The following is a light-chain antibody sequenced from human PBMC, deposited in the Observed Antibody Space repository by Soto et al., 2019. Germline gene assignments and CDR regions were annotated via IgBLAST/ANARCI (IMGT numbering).Light chain of an antibody. CDR1: NSNIGAGYD. CDR3: QSYDISLSGSVV. V-gene: IGLV1-40*01. CDR2: TNI. Sequence: QSVLTQPPSVSGAPGQRVTISCTGSNSNIGAGYDVHWYQQLPGTAPKLLIYTNINRPSGVPDRFSGSKSGTSASLAITGLQAEDEADYYCQSYDISLSGSVVFGGGTKLTVL. J-gene: IGLJ2*01.